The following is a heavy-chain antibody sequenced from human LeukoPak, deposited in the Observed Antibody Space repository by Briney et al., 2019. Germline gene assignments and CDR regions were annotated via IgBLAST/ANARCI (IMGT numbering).Heavy chain of an antibody. V-gene: IGHV3-23*01. Sequence: PGGSLRLSCAASGFTFSSYAMSWVRQAPGKGLEWVSAISGSGGSTYYADSVKGRFTISRDNSKNTLYLQMNSLRAEDTAVYYCAKDPSYILLWFGELDYWGRGTLVAVSS. CDR1: GFTFSSYA. CDR2: ISGSGGST. J-gene: IGHJ4*02. CDR3: AKDPSYILLWFGELDY. D-gene: IGHD3-10*01.